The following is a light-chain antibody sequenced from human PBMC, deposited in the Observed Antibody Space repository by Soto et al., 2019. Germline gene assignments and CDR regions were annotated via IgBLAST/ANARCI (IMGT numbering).Light chain of an antibody. Sequence: QSVLTXPPSASGTPGQRVTISCSGSSSNIGSNTVNWYQQLPGTAPKVLIYTNNQRPSGVPDRFSGSKSGTSASLAISGLQSEDEADYYCTAWDDSLNGYVFGSGTKVTVL. CDR2: TNN. CDR1: SSNIGSNT. CDR3: TAWDDSLNGYV. J-gene: IGLJ1*01. V-gene: IGLV1-44*01.